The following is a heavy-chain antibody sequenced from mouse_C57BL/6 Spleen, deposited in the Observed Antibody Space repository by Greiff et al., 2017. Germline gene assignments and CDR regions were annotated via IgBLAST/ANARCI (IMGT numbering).Heavy chain of an antibody. Sequence: QVQLKQSGAELVKPGASVKLSCKASGYTFTEYTIHWVKQRSGQGLEWIGWFYPGSGSIKYNEKFKDKATLTADKSSSTVYMELSRLTSEDSAVYFCARHPRYYYGSSYGYFDVWGTGTTVTVSS. V-gene: IGHV1-62-2*01. J-gene: IGHJ1*03. CDR1: GYTFTEYT. CDR3: ARHPRYYYGSSYGYFDV. CDR2: FYPGSGSI. D-gene: IGHD1-1*01.